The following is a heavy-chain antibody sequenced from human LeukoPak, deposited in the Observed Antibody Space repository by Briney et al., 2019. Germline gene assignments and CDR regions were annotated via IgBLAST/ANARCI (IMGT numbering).Heavy chain of an antibody. CDR3: ARGHRDSSGYYYWARRYFDY. CDR2: INHSGST. Sequence: SETLSLTCAVYGGSFSGYYWSWIRQPPGKGLEWIGEINHSGSTNYNPSLKSRVTISVDTSKNQFSLKLSSVTAADTAVYYCARGHRDSSGYYYWARRYFDYWGQGTLVTVSS. CDR1: GGSFSGYY. J-gene: IGHJ4*02. V-gene: IGHV4-34*01. D-gene: IGHD3-22*01.